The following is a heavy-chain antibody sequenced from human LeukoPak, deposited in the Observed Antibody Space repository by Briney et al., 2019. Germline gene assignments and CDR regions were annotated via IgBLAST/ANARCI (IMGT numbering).Heavy chain of an antibody. CDR1: LGSLSGYY. D-gene: IGHD4-17*01. CDR3: ARGRGRWVTTGWFDP. CDR2: IYHSGST. V-gene: IGHV4-34*01. J-gene: IGHJ5*02. Sequence: SETLSLTCAVYLGSLSGYYWSWICQPPRKGGWWSWEIYHSGSTNYTTSLKSRVSISVDTSKIQFSLKLGSVTASDTAVYYCARGRGRWVTTGWFDPWGQGTLVTVSS.